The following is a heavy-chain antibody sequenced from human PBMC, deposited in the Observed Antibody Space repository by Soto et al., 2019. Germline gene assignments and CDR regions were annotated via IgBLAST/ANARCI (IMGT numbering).Heavy chain of an antibody. V-gene: IGHV4-34*01. Sequence: QVQLQQWGAGLLKPSETLSLTCAVYGGSFSGYYWSWIRQPPGKGLEWIGEITHSVSTNYNPSLKSRVTISVDTSKNQFSLKLSAVTAADTAVYYCARGNSPLRYDFWSGYPNPGLKYYYGMDVWGQGTTVTVSS. CDR2: ITHSVST. J-gene: IGHJ6*02. D-gene: IGHD3-3*01. CDR1: GGSFSGYY. CDR3: ARGNSPLRYDFWSGYPNPGLKYYYGMDV.